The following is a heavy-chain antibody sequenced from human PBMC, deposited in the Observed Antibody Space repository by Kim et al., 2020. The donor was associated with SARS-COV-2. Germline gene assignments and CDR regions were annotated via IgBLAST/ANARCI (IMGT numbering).Heavy chain of an antibody. V-gene: IGHV4-59*08. D-gene: IGHD3-9*01. Sequence: SETLSLTCTVSGGSISSYYWSWIRQPPGKGLEWIGYIYYSGSTNYNPSLKSRVTISVDTSKNQFSLNLSSVTAADTAVYYCARRTSYYDILTGYRYWYFDLWGRGTLVTVSS. CDR2: IYYSGST. CDR1: GGSISSYY. J-gene: IGHJ2*01. CDR3: ARRTSYYDILTGYRYWYFDL.